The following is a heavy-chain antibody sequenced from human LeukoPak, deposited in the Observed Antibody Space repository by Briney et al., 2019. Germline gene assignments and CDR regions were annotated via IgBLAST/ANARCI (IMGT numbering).Heavy chain of an antibody. D-gene: IGHD2-21*02. CDR3: ARQPYVVVTATHYGMDV. CDR1: GGSISSGGYS. J-gene: IGHJ6*02. Sequence: SETLSLTCAVSGGSISSGGYSWSWIRQPPGKGLEWIGYIYHSGSAYYNPSLKSRVTISVDRSKNQFSLKLSSVTAADTAVYYCARQPYVVVTATHYGMDVWGQGTTVTVSS. V-gene: IGHV4-30-2*01. CDR2: IYHSGSA.